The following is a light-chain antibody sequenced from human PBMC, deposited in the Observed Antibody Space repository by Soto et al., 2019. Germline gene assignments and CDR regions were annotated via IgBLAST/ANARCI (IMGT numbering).Light chain of an antibody. Sequence: QSALTQPPSVSGAPGQRVNISCTGGSSNSGAGFDVNWYQQIPGTAPKLLIYGNNNRPSGVADRFSGSRSGTSASLAITGLQAEDEAYYYCQSYVSSLTHLRLFGGGTQLTVL. CDR2: GNN. J-gene: IGLJ3*02. CDR1: SSNSGAGFD. V-gene: IGLV1-40*01. CDR3: QSYVSSLTHLRL.